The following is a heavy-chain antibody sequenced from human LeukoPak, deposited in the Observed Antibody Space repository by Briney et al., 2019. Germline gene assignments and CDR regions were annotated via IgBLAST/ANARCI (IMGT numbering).Heavy chain of an antibody. CDR2: IGWSSVDI. D-gene: IGHD3-10*01. CDR3: AKSGGFRGVIDY. Sequence: SLRPSCAASGTTFDDYAMHWVRPAPGKGLEWVSGIGWSSVDIDYADSGKGRFTISRDNAKNSLFLQMNSLRAEDTALYYCAKSGGFRGVIDYWGQGTLVTVSS. J-gene: IGHJ4*02. CDR1: GTTFDDYA. V-gene: IGHV3-9*01.